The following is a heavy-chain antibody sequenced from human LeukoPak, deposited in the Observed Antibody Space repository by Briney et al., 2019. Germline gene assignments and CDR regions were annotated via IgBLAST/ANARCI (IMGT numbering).Heavy chain of an antibody. V-gene: IGHV3-7*01. CDR2: IKQDGSEK. CDR3: ASFPPYMVRTDAFDI. CDR1: GFTVSSNY. J-gene: IGHJ3*02. D-gene: IGHD3-10*01. Sequence: GGSLRLSCAASGFTVSSNYMSWVRQAPGKGLEWVANIKQDGSEKYYVDSVKGRFTISRDNAKNSLYLQMNSLRAEDTAVYYCASFPPYMVRTDAFDIWGQGTMVTVSS.